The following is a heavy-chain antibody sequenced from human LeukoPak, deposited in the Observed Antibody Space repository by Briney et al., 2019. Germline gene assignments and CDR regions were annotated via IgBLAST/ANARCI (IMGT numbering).Heavy chain of an antibody. J-gene: IGHJ4*02. V-gene: IGHV2-5*02. CDR1: GCSLSTRGEG. CDR2: IYWDDDK. Sequence: SGPTLVKPTQTLTLTSTFSGCSLSTRGEGVGWIRQPPGKALVWLALIYWDDDKRYKPSLKNRPTINKATSKNQVVLTLTNMDPVDTATYYCAHRLALMSTWTFGYFDYWGQGALVTVSS. CDR3: AHRLALMSTWTFGYFDY. D-gene: IGHD3-16*01.